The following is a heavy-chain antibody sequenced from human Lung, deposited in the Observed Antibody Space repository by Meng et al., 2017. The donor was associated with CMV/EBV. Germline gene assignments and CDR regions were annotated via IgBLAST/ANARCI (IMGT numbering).Heavy chain of an antibody. CDR3: AKDLLLFGGPNAYFDQ. Sequence: GGSXRLXXAASGFXFDDYGMHWVRQTPGKGLEWVAFIRHDGTNKFYGDSVKGRFTISRDNSKNTVYLQMNSLRPEETAVYYCAKDLLLFGGPNAYFDQWGQGTXVTVSS. J-gene: IGHJ4*02. CDR2: IRHDGTNK. D-gene: IGHD3-16*01. CDR1: GFXFDDYG. V-gene: IGHV3-30*02.